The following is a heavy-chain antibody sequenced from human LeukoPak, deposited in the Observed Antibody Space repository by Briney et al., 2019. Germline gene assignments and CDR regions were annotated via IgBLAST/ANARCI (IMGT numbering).Heavy chain of an antibody. CDR2: INPNSGGT. D-gene: IGHD5-18*01. Sequence: ASVKVSCKASGGTFSSYAISWVRQAPGQGLGWMGWINPNSGGTNYAQKFQGRVTMTRDTSISTAYMELSRLRSDDTAVYYCARGGYSYGRIIDYWGQGTLVTVSS. J-gene: IGHJ4*02. V-gene: IGHV1-2*02. CDR1: GGTFSSYA. CDR3: ARGGYSYGRIIDY.